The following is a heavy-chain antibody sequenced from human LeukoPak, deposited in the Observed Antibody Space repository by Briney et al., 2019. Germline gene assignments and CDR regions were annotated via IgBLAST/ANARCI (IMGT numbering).Heavy chain of an antibody. D-gene: IGHD4-23*01. V-gene: IGHV1-46*01. Sequence: ASAKVSCKASGYPFTSYYMHWVRQAPGQGLEWMGIINPSGGSTGYAQKFQGRDTMTSDTSTSTVYMDLSSLRSEDTAVYYCARVQGYGGNTGPFDYWGQGTLVTVSS. CDR1: GYPFTSYY. CDR3: ARVQGYGGNTGPFDY. CDR2: INPSGGST. J-gene: IGHJ4*02.